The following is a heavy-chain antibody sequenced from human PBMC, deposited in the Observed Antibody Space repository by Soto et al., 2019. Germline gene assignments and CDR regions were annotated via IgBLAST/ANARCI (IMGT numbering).Heavy chain of an antibody. Sequence: SETLSLTCAVYGGSFSGYYWSWIRQPPGKGLEWIGEINHSGSTNYNPSLKSRVTISVDTSKNKFSLKLSSVTAADTAVYYCAGGQLLYGMDVWGQGTTVTVSS. D-gene: IGHD2-2*01. CDR1: GGSFSGYY. CDR2: INHSGST. V-gene: IGHV4-34*01. CDR3: AGGQLLYGMDV. J-gene: IGHJ6*02.